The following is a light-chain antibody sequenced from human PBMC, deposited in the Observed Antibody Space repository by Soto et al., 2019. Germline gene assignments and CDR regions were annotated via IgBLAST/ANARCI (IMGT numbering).Light chain of an antibody. Sequence: DIQMTQSPSTLSASVGDRVTITCRASRTLSSWLAWYHQKPGKAPKLLIYDVSSLESGVPSRFSGSGSGTEFTLTISSLQPDDFATYYCQQYNSYSLTFGGGTKVEIK. CDR1: RTLSSW. CDR3: QQYNSYSLT. V-gene: IGKV1-5*01. CDR2: DVS. J-gene: IGKJ4*01.